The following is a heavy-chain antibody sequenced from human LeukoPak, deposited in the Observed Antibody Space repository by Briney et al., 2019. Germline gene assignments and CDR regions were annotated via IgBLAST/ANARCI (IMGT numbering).Heavy chain of an antibody. CDR3: AREGGTIEIGEFDY. J-gene: IGHJ4*02. V-gene: IGHV3-30*02. CDR2: IQSADSER. CDR1: GFAFNFRTSG. Sequence: GGALRLSCAACGFAFNFRTSGIHGVRQAPGKGLEGVAFIQSADSERSYADSMRGRCTTSRDNSMKTVSLHVNSLRVEDTAVYYCAREGGTIEIGEFDYWGQGTLVTVSS. D-gene: IGHD1-7*01.